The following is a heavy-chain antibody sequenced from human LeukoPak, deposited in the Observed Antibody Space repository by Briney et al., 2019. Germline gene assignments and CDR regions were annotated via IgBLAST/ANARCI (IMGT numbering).Heavy chain of an antibody. CDR1: GGSFSGYY. J-gene: IGHJ4*02. D-gene: IGHD6-13*01. CDR3: ARPGYAIAAAGTAPASDDY. V-gene: IGHV4-34*01. Sequence: PSETLSLTCAVYGGSFSGYYWSWIRQPPGKGLEWIGEINHSGSTNYNPSLKSRATISVDTSKNQFSLKLSSVTAADTAVYYCARPGYAIAAAGTAPASDDYWGQGTLVTVSS. CDR2: INHSGST.